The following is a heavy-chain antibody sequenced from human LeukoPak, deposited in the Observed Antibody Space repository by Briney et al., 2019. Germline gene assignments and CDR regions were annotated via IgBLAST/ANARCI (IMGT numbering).Heavy chain of an antibody. Sequence: GASVKVSCKASGYTFTGYYMHWVRQAPGQGLEWMGWINPNSGGTNYAQKFQGRVTMTRDTSISTAYMELSRLRSDDTAVYYCARVFVVAAAGIRYYYYMDVWGKGTTVTVSS. J-gene: IGHJ6*03. D-gene: IGHD6-13*01. CDR3: ARVFVVAAAGIRYYYYMDV. V-gene: IGHV1-2*02. CDR2: INPNSGGT. CDR1: GYTFTGYY.